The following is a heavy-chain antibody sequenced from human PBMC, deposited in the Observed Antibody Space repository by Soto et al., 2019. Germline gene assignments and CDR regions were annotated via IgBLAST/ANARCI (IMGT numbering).Heavy chain of an antibody. CDR2: ISYDGSNK. D-gene: IGHD3-9*01. Sequence: GSLRLSCAASGFTFSSYAMHWVRQAPGKGLEWVAVISYDGSNKYYADSVKGRFTISRDNSKNTLYLQMNSLRAEDTAVYYCARGDWGVDILTGYYYFDYWGQGTLVTVSS. CDR1: GFTFSSYA. J-gene: IGHJ4*02. CDR3: ARGDWGVDILTGYYYFDY. V-gene: IGHV3-30-3*01.